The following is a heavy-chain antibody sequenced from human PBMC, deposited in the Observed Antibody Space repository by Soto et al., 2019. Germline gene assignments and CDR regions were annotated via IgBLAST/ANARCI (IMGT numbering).Heavy chain of an antibody. CDR2: ISYDGSNK. CDR1: GFTFSSYA. J-gene: IGHJ4*02. V-gene: IGHV3-30-3*01. Sequence: VQLVESGGGVVQPGRSLRLSCAASGFTFSSYAMHWVRQAPGKGLEWVAVISYDGSNKYYADSVKGRFTISRDNSKNTLYQQMNSLRTEDTAVYYCARAGRYGDYRFAYWGQGTLVTVSS. D-gene: IGHD4-17*01. CDR3: ARAGRYGDYRFAY.